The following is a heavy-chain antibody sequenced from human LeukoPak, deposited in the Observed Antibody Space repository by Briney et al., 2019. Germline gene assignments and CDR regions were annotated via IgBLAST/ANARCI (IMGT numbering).Heavy chain of an antibody. J-gene: IGHJ5*02. CDR1: GYTFTGYY. V-gene: IGHV1-2*06. Sequence: ASVKVSCKASGYTFTGYYVHWVRQAPGQGLEWMGRINPNNGDSNFAQKFQGRVTMTRDTSISTVYMDSSRLSSDNTAVYYCARMSSPLQYNWFDPWGQGTLVTVSS. CDR2: INPNNGDS. D-gene: IGHD1-14*01. CDR3: ARMSSPLQYNWFDP.